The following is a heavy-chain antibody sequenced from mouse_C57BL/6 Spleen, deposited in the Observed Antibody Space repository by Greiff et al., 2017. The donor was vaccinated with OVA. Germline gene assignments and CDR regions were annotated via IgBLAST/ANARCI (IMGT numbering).Heavy chain of an antibody. CDR1: GYTFTSYW. V-gene: IGHV1-55*01. CDR2: IYPGSGST. CDR3: ASYDYGDLWYFDV. J-gene: IGHJ1*03. D-gene: IGHD2-4*01. Sequence: QVQLKQPGAELVKPGASVKMSCKASGYTFTSYWITWVKQRPGQGLEWIGDIYPGSGSTNYNEKFKSKATLTVDTSSSTAYMQLSSLTSEDSAVYYCASYDYGDLWYFDVWGTGTTVTVSS.